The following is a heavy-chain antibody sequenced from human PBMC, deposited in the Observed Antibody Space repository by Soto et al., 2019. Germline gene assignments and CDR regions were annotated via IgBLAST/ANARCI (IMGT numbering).Heavy chain of an antibody. J-gene: IGHJ6*02. CDR2: ISSSSSYI. D-gene: IGHD3-3*01. V-gene: IGHV3-21*01. CDR1: GFTFSSYS. Sequence: GGSLRLSCAASGFTFSSYSMNWVRQAPRTGLERVSSISSSSSYIYYSDSVKGRFTISRDNAKNSLYLQMNSLRAEDTAVYYCARVSAIFGVVTAWYYYGMDVWGQGTTVTVSS. CDR3: ARVSAIFGVVTAWYYYGMDV.